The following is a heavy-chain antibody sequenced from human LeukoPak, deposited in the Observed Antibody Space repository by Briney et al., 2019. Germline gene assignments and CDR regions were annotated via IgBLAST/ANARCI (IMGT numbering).Heavy chain of an antibody. Sequence: SETLSLTCTVSGGSISSYYWGWIRQPPGKGLEWVGSIYRRGSTYYNPSLRSRVTISLDRSKKKFSLKLTSVAAADTAVYFCARGAEYYAIWRGYAGYSDYWGQGISVTVSS. CDR1: GGSISSYY. CDR3: ARGAEYYAIWRGYAGYSDY. CDR2: IYRRGST. V-gene: IGHV4-38-2*02. J-gene: IGHJ4*02. D-gene: IGHD3-3*01.